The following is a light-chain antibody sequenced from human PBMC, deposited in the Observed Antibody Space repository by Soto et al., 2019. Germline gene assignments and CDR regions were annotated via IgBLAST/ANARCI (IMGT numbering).Light chain of an antibody. Sequence: QSVLTQSPSVSGAPGQRVSISCTGTSSNIGAGFDVHWYQQLPATAPKLLIYGNNNRPSGVPVPFPGSKSGTAASLAITGLQAEDEADYYCQSYDSTRSGGSVFGTGTKLTVL. CDR1: SSNIGAGFD. CDR3: QSYDSTRSGGSV. CDR2: GNN. V-gene: IGLV1-40*01. J-gene: IGLJ1*01.